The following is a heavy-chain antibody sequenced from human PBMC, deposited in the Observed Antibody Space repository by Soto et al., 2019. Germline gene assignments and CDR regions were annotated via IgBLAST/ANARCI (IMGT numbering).Heavy chain of an antibody. V-gene: IGHV3-21*01. Sequence: GGSLRLSCAASGFTFSSYSMNWVRQAPGKGLEWVSSISSSSSYIYYADSVKGRFTISRDNAKNSLYLQMNSLRAEDTAVYYFASVPPDIVATPGDMDYDAFDIWGQGTMVTVSS. J-gene: IGHJ3*02. CDR1: GFTFSSYS. D-gene: IGHD5-12*01. CDR2: ISSSSSYI. CDR3: ASVPPDIVATPGDMDYDAFDI.